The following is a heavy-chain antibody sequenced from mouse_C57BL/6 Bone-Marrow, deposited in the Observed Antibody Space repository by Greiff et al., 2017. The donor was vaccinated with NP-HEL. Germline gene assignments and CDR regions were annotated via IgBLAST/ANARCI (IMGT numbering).Heavy chain of an antibody. D-gene: IGHD3-2*02. CDR1: GYTFTSYW. CDR3: ARSAQATKYYFDY. V-gene: IGHV1-53*01. J-gene: IGHJ2*01. CDR2: INPSNGGT. Sequence: QVQLKQPGTELVKPGASVKLSCKASGYTFTSYWMHWVKQRPGQGLEWIGNINPSNGGTNYNEKFKSKATLTVDKSSSTAYMQLSSLTSEDSAVYYCARSAQATKYYFDYWGQGTTLTVSS.